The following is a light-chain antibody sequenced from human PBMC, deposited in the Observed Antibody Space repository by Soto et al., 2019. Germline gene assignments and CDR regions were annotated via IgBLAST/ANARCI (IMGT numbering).Light chain of an antibody. CDR3: QQSYSTPPG. Sequence: DIQMTQSPSSLSASVGDRVTITCRASQSISSYLNWYQQKPGKAPKLLIYAASSLQSGVPSRFSGSGSGTDFTLTISSLQPEDFATYYCQQSYSTPPGFSQGTKVEIK. V-gene: IGKV1-39*01. CDR1: QSISSY. J-gene: IGKJ1*01. CDR2: AAS.